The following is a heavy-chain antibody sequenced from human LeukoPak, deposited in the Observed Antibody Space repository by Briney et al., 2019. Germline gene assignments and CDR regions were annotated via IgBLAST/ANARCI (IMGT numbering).Heavy chain of an antibody. V-gene: IGHV3-30-3*01. J-gene: IGHJ4*02. CDR1: GFTFSSYA. CDR3: ARGELWGITMIVVAPDY. Sequence: GRSLRLSCAASGFTFSSYAMHWVRQAPGKGLEWVAVISYDGSNKYYADSVKGRFTISRDNSKNTLYLQMNSLRAEDTAVYYCARGELWGITMIVVAPDYWGQGTQVTVSS. CDR2: ISYDGSNK. D-gene: IGHD3-22*01.